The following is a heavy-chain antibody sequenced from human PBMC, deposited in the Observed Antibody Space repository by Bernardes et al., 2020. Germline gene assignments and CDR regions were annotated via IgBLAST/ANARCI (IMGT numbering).Heavy chain of an antibody. Sequence: GGSLRLSCAASGFTFSSYSMNWVRQAPGKGLEWVSSISSSSSYIYYADSVKGRFTISRDNAKNSLYLQMNSLRAEDTAVYYCASNRPTLWTTVTTNFDYWGQGTLVTVSS. J-gene: IGHJ4*02. CDR2: ISSSSSYI. CDR1: GFTFSSYS. D-gene: IGHD4-17*01. V-gene: IGHV3-21*01. CDR3: ASNRPTLWTTVTTNFDY.